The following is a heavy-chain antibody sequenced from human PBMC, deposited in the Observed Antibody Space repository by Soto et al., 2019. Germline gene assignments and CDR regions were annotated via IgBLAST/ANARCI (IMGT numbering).Heavy chain of an antibody. CDR3: ARYCSSNSCYGGFEY. V-gene: IGHV4-59*08. D-gene: IGHD2-2*01. CDR1: GGPISSYY. J-gene: IGHJ4*02. Sequence: SETLSLTCTVSGGPISSYYWVWIRQPPGKGLEWIGYIYYSGSTNYNPSLKSRVTISVDTSKNQFSLKLSSVTAADTAVYYCARYCSSNSCYGGFEYWGQGTLVTVSS. CDR2: IYYSGST.